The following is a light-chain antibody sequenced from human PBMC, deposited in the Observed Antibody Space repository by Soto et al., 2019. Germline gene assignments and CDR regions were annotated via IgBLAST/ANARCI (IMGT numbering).Light chain of an antibody. CDR1: TGAVTSGYY. CDR2: SIN. Sequence: QAVVTQEPSLTVSPGETVTLTCASSTGAVTSGYYPNWFQQKPGQAPRPLIYSINNKHSWTPARFSGSLLGDKAALTLSGVQPEDEAEYYCLLYYDGAQVFGGGTNVTVL. CDR3: LLYYDGAQV. V-gene: IGLV7-43*01. J-gene: IGLJ3*02.